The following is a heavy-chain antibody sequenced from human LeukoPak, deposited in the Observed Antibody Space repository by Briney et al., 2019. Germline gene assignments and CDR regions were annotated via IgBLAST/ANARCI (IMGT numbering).Heavy chain of an antibody. CDR3: ASSSWAGFDY. CDR1: GSTFNRYW. J-gene: IGHJ4*02. D-gene: IGHD6-13*01. V-gene: IGHV3-74*01. CDR2: ISNDGSST. Sequence: GGSLRLSCAASGSTFNRYWMHWVRQAPGKGLVWVSRISNDGSSTSYADSVKGRFTISRDNAKNSLYLQMNSLRAEDTAVYYCASSSWAGFDYWGQGTLVTVSS.